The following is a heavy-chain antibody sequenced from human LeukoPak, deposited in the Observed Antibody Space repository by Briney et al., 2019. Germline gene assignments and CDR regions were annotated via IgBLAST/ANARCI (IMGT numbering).Heavy chain of an antibody. Sequence: QSGGSLRLSCAASGFIFSDYNMNWVRQAPEKGLEWVSYISSGSSTIYYADSVKGRFTISRDNAKNSLYLQMNSLTDEDTAVYYCAREPPGNYDSSGYYYAYFDCWGQGTLVTVSS. CDR2: ISSGSSTI. J-gene: IGHJ4*02. D-gene: IGHD3-22*01. CDR1: GFIFSDYN. CDR3: AREPPGNYDSSGYYYAYFDC. V-gene: IGHV3-48*02.